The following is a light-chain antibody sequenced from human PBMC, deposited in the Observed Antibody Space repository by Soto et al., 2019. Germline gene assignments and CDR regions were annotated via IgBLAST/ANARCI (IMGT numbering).Light chain of an antibody. CDR3: AAWDDSLSGYV. J-gene: IGLJ1*01. Sequence: LAQPPSASGTPGQRVTISCSGSSSNIGSNYVYWYQQLPGTAPKLLIYSNNQRPSGVPDRFSGSKSGTSASLAISGLRSEDEADYYCAAWDDSLSGYVFGTGTKVTVL. CDR1: SSNIGSNY. V-gene: IGLV1-47*02. CDR2: SNN.